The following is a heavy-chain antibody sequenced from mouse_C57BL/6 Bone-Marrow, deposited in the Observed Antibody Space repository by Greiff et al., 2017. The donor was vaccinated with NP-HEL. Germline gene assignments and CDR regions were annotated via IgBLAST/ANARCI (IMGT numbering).Heavy chain of an antibody. Sequence: VQLQQPGAELVMPGASVKLSCKASGYTFTSYWMHWVKQRPGQGLEWIGEIDPSDSYTNYNKKFKGKSTLTVDKSSSTAYMQLSSLTSEDSAVYYCARDDYDAPPFAYWGQGTLVTVSA. CDR1: GYTFTSYW. J-gene: IGHJ3*01. V-gene: IGHV1-69*01. CDR3: ARDDYDAPPFAY. CDR2: IDPSDSYT. D-gene: IGHD2-4*01.